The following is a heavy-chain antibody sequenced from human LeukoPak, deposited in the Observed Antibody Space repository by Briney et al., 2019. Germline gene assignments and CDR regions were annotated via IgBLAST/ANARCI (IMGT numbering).Heavy chain of an antibody. CDR3: ARRLTQYDCFDP. CDR1: GDSVSSNSVT. V-gene: IGHV6-1*01. D-gene: IGHD2-2*01. J-gene: IGHJ5*02. Sequence: SQTLSPTCAISGDSVSSNSVTWNWIRQSPSRGLEWLGRTYYRSTWYNDYAVSVRGRVTVNPDTSKNQFSLHLNSVTPEDTAVYYCARRLTQYDCFDPWGQGILVTVSS. CDR2: TYYRSTWYN.